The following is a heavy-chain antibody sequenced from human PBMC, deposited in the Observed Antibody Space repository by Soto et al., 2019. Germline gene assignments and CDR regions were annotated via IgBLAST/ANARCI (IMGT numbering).Heavy chain of an antibody. CDR3: ARVGYDSSGYYSPFDI. J-gene: IGHJ3*02. CDR1: GYTFTRYG. V-gene: IGHV1-18*01. Sequence: ASVKVSCKASGYTFTRYGISWVRQAPGQGLEWMGWISAYNGNTNYAQKFQGRVTMTTDTSASTAYMELSSLRSEDTAVYYCARVGYDSSGYYSPFDIWGQGTMVTGS. CDR2: ISAYNGNT. D-gene: IGHD3-22*01.